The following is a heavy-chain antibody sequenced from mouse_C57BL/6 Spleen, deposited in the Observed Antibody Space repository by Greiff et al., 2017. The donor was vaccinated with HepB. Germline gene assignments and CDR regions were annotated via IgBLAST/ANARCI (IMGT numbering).Heavy chain of an antibody. V-gene: IGHV1-81*01. CDR1: GYTFTSYG. J-gene: IGHJ3*01. CDR2: IYPRSGNT. Sequence: VQLQESGAELARPGASVKLSCKASGYTFTSYGISWVKQRTGQGLEWIGEIYPRSGNTYYNEKFKGKATLTADKSSSTAYMELRSLTSEDSAVYFCAREGWLLRGAYWGQGTLVTVSA. CDR3: AREGWLLRGAY. D-gene: IGHD2-3*01.